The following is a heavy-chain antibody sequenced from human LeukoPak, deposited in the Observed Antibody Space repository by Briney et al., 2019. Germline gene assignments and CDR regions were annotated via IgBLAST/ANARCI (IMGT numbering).Heavy chain of an antibody. Sequence: GGSPRLSCAASGFTFSSYAMSWVRQAPGKGLEWASGISGSGSITYYADSVKGRFTISRDNSKNTLYLQMNSLRAEDTAVYYCAKDLYGDYDNDYWGQGTLVTVSS. CDR2: ISGSGSIT. V-gene: IGHV3-23*01. CDR1: GFTFSSYA. J-gene: IGHJ4*02. D-gene: IGHD4-17*01. CDR3: AKDLYGDYDNDY.